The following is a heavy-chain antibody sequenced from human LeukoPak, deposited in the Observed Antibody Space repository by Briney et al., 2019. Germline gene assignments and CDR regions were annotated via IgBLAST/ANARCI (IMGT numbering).Heavy chain of an antibody. V-gene: IGHV3-23*01. CDR1: GFTSVNYA. Sequence: PGGSVRLSCAATGFTSVNYAMSWVRQAPGKGLEWVSAISGSGGSKYYADSVKGRFSISRDSSKNTLFLQMNSLRPEDTAVYYCAKEGDSSGHCGDFDFWGQGTMVTVSS. CDR2: ISGSGGSK. J-gene: IGHJ3*01. D-gene: IGHD3-22*01. CDR3: AKEGDSSGHCGDFDF.